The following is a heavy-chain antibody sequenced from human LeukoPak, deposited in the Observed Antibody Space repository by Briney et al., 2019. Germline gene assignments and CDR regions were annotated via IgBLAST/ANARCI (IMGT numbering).Heavy chain of an antibody. CDR1: GYTFIDYY. J-gene: IGHJ3*02. CDR2: INPNSGGT. CDR3: ARVLRGITMILVVDAFDM. V-gene: IGHV1-2*02. D-gene: IGHD3-22*01. Sequence: ASVKVSCKASGYTFIDYYMHWVRQAPGQGLEWVGWINPNSGGTNYAQNFQGRVTMTRDTSITTAYMELSRLRSDDTAVYYCARVLRGITMILVVDAFDMWGQGTGVTVSS.